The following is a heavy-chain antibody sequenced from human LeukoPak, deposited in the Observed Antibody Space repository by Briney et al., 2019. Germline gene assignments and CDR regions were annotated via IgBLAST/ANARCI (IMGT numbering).Heavy chain of an antibody. V-gene: IGHV3-23*01. CDR2: ISGSGGST. J-gene: IGHJ4*02. CDR3: AKGGDGYNSEFDY. D-gene: IGHD5-24*01. CDR1: GFTFSSYA. Sequence: WGSLRLSCAASGFTFSSYAMSWVRQAPGKGLEWVSAISGSGGSTYYADSVKGRFTISRDNSKNTLYLQMNSLRAEDTAVYYCAKGGDGYNSEFDYWGQGTLVTVSS.